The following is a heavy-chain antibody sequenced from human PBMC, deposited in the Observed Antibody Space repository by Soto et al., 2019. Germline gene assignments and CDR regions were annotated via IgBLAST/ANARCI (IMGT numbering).Heavy chain of an antibody. J-gene: IGHJ4*02. CDR3: ARDAPVGGYDLARLDY. CDR2: IYTSGST. V-gene: IGHV4-4*07. Sequence: SETLSLTCTVPGGSISSYYWSWIRQPAGKGLEWIGRIYTSGSTNYNPSLKSRVTMSVDTSKNQFSLKLSSVTAADTAVYYCARDAPVGGYDLARLDYWGQGTLVTVSS. CDR1: GGSISSYY. D-gene: IGHD5-12*01.